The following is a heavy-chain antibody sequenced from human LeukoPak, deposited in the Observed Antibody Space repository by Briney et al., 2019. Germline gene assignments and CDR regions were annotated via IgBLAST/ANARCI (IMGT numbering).Heavy chain of an antibody. CDR1: GGSISSYY. J-gene: IGHJ4*02. CDR3: ARLFDDYGDQRGLDY. Sequence: PSETLSLTCTVSGGSISSYYWSWIRQPPGKGLEWLGSIYYSGSSYYNPSLKSRVIISVDTSKNQFSLKVSSVTAADTAVYFCARLFDDYGDQRGLDYWGQGILVTVSS. CDR2: IYYSGSS. D-gene: IGHD4-17*01. V-gene: IGHV4-39*07.